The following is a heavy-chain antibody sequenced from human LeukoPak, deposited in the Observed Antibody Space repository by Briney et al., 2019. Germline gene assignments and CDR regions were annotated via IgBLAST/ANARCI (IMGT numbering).Heavy chain of an antibody. D-gene: IGHD3-3*01. J-gene: IGHJ4*02. CDR2: VYYNGGT. CDR1: GGSISSYY. CDR3: ASRDLWSGYYDY. V-gene: IGHV4-59*01. Sequence: LETLSLTCTVSGGSISSYYWSWIRQSPGKGLEWIGYVYYNGGTNYNPFLKSRVTISIDTSKKQFSLKLNSVTAADTAVYYCASRDLWSGYYDYWGQGTLVTVSS.